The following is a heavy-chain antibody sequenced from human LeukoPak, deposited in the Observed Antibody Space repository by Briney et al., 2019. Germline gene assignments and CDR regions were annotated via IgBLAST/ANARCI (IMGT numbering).Heavy chain of an antibody. CDR3: ARHQYYDILTGLFDWFDP. V-gene: IGHV4-59*08. J-gene: IGHJ5*02. CDR1: GGSISSYY. Sequence: SETLSLTCTVSGGSISSYYWSWIRQPPGKGLGWIGYIYYSGSTNYNPSLKSRVTISVDTSKNQFSLKLSSVTAADTAVYYCARHQYYDILTGLFDWFDPWGQGTLVTVSS. D-gene: IGHD3-9*01. CDR2: IYYSGST.